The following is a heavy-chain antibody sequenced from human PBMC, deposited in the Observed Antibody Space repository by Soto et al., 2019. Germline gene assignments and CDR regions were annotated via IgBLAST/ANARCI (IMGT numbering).Heavy chain of an antibody. J-gene: IGHJ4*02. V-gene: IGHV4-34*01. CDR3: AKTPYYYDSSGYDPGFDY. D-gene: IGHD3-22*01. Sequence: PSETLSLTCAVYGGSFSGYYWTWIRQPPGTGLEWIGEINHSGSTNYNPSLKSRVTISVDTSKNQFSLKLTSVTAADTAVYYCAKTPYYYDSSGYDPGFDYWGQGTLVTVSS. CDR2: INHSGST. CDR1: GGSFSGYY.